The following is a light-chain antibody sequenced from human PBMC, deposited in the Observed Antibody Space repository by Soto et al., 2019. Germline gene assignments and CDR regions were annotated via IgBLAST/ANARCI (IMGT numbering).Light chain of an antibody. J-gene: IGKJ3*01. Sequence: EIVLTQSPATLSLSPGERATLSCRASQSVSSYLAWYQQKPGQAPRLLIYDASNRATGIPARFSGSGSGTDCTLTISSLEPEDFAVYYCQQRSNCSFGPGTKVDIK. V-gene: IGKV3-11*01. CDR2: DAS. CDR1: QSVSSY. CDR3: QQRSNCS.